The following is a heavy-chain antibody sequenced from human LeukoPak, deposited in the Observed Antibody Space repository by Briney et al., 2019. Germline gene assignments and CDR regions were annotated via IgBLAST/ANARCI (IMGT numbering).Heavy chain of an antibody. V-gene: IGHV4-38-2*02. J-gene: IGHJ1*01. CDR2: IYHSGST. Sequence: SETLSLTCTVSGYPISSGYYWGWIRQPPGKGLEWIGSIYHSGSTYYNPSLKSRVTISVDTSKNQFSLKLSSVTAADTAVYYCARDDCGGDCYPQYFQHWGQGTLVTVSS. CDR1: GYPISSGYY. D-gene: IGHD2-21*02. CDR3: ARDDCGGDCYPQYFQH.